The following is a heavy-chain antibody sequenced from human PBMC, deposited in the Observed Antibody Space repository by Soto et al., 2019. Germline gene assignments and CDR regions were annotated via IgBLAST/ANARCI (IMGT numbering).Heavy chain of an antibody. V-gene: IGHV1-69*06. CDR2: IIPIFGTA. D-gene: IGHD1-26*01. J-gene: IGHJ4*02. Sequence: QVQLVQSGAEVKKPGSSVKVSCKASGGTFSSYAISWVRQAPGQGLEWMGGIIPIFGTANYAQKFQGRVTITADKATSTAYMELSSLRSEDTAVYYCARADFGYSGIYNYFDYWGQGTLVTISS. CDR3: ARADFGYSGIYNYFDY. CDR1: GGTFSSYA.